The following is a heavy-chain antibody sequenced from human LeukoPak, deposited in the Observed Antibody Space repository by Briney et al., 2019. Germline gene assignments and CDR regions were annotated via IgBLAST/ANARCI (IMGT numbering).Heavy chain of an antibody. V-gene: IGHV3-48*02. CDR3: ARGINSVGNY. D-gene: IGHD2-15*01. Sequence: GGSLRLSCAASGFTFSSSTMNWVRQAPGKWLEWLSSISSSSSTIFYADSVKGRFAISRDNAKNSLYLQTDSLRDADTAVYYCARGINSVGNYWGQGTLVTVSS. J-gene: IGHJ4*02. CDR1: GFTFSSST. CDR2: ISSSSSTI.